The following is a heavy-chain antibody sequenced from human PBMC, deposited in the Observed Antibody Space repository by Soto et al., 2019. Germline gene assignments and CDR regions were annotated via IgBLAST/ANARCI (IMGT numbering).Heavy chain of an antibody. D-gene: IGHD5-18*01. CDR3: ASTTWIQLWLHYYYYGMDV. Sequence: SVKVSCKASGGTFSSYAISWVRQAPGQGLEWMGGIIPIFGTANYAQKFQGRVTITADESTSTAYMALSSLRSEDTAVYYCASTTWIQLWLHYYYYGMDVWGQGTTVTVSS. CDR2: IIPIFGTA. V-gene: IGHV1-69*13. CDR1: GGTFSSYA. J-gene: IGHJ6*02.